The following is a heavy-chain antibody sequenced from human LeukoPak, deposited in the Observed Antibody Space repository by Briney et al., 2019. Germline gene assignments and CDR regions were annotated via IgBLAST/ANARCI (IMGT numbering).Heavy chain of an antibody. CDR2: IKSKTDGGTT. V-gene: IGHV3-15*01. D-gene: IGHD3-3*01. CDR3: TSEHTSYYDFWSGYYDY. J-gene: IGHJ4*02. Sequence: GGSLRLSCAASGLTFSNAWMSWVRQAPGKGLEWVGRIKSKTDGGTTDYAAPVKGRFTISRDDSKNTLYLQMNSLKTEDTAVYYCTSEHTSYYDFWSGYYDYWGQGTLVTVSS. CDR1: GLTFSNAW.